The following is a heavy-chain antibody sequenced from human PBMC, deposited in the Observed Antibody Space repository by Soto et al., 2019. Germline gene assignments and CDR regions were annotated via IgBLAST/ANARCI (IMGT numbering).Heavy chain of an antibody. J-gene: IGHJ6*02. CDR2: ISAYNGNT. CDR1: GYTFTSYG. V-gene: IGHV1-18*01. Sequence: ASVKVSCKASGYTFTSYGISWVRQAPGQGLERMGWISAYNGNTNYAQKLQGRVTMTTGTSTSTAYMELRSLRSDDTAVYYCASNGYCSSTSCYNYYGMDVWGQGTTVTVSS. D-gene: IGHD2-2*03. CDR3: ASNGYCSSTSCYNYYGMDV.